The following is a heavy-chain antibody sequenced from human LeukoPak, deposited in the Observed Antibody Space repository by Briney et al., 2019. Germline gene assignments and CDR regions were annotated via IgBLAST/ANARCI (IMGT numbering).Heavy chain of an antibody. J-gene: IGHJ4*02. CDR1: GGSISSGDYY. CDR3: ARGSFYDFWSGREKRPLDY. CDR2: IYYSGST. V-gene: IGHV4-30-4*08. D-gene: IGHD3-3*01. Sequence: SETLSLTCTVSGGSISSGDYYWSWIRQPPGKGLEWIGYIYYSGSTYYNPSLKSRVTISVDTSKNQYSLKLSSVTAADTAVYYCARGSFYDFWSGREKRPLDYWGQGTLVTVSS.